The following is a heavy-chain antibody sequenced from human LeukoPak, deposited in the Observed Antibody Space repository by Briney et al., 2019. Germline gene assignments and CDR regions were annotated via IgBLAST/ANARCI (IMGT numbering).Heavy chain of an antibody. CDR3: AREIYSGSYFDY. CDR2: IYHSGST. J-gene: IGHJ4*02. CDR1: GGSISSSNW. D-gene: IGHD1-26*01. V-gene: IGHV4-4*02. Sequence: SETLSLTCAVSGGSISSSNWWSWVRQPPGKGLEWIGEIYHSGSTNYNPSLKSRVTVSVDKSKNQFSLKLSSVTAADTAVYYCAREIYSGSYFDYWGQGTLVTVSS.